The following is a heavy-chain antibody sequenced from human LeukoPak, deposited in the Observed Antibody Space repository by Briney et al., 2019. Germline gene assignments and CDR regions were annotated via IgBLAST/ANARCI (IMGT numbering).Heavy chain of an antibody. CDR1: GGSFTSHY. D-gene: IGHD3-10*01. J-gene: IGHJ4*02. Sequence: PSETLSLTCSVSGGSFTSHYWSWFRQPPGKGLEWIAYLCYSGSTNYHPSLKSRATMSIDTSKNHFSLKLSSVTAADTAVYYCARAGMGIWFFDYWGQGTLVTVSS. V-gene: IGHV4-59*11. CDR2: LCYSGST. CDR3: ARAGMGIWFFDY.